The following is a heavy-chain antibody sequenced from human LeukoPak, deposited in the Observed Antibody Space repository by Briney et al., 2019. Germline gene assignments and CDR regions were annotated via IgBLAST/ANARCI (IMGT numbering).Heavy chain of an antibody. D-gene: IGHD2-21*01. CDR3: ARVDWLANHYYYMDV. CDR2: INPSRNT. J-gene: IGHJ6*03. Sequence: PSETLSLTCAVFGGSFSGYYWNWIRQPPGKGLEWIGQINPSRNTNYNPSLKSRVTISVDTSKKQFSLKLSSVIAADTAVYYCARVDWLANHYYYMDVWGKGTTVTVSS. CDR1: GGSFSGYY. V-gene: IGHV4-34*01.